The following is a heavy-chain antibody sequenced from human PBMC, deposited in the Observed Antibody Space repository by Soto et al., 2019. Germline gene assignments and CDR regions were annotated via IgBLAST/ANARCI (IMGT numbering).Heavy chain of an antibody. J-gene: IGHJ5*02. CDR1: GGSVSSGSYY. V-gene: IGHV4-61*01. CDR3: AREGIQITIFGVVTLGWFDP. CDR2: IYYSGST. Sequence: SETLSLTCTVSGGSVSSGSYYWSWIRQPPGKGLDWIGYIYYSGSTNYNPSLKSRVTISVDTSKNQFSLKLSSVTAADTAVYYCAREGIQITIFGVVTLGWFDPWGQGTLVTVSS. D-gene: IGHD3-3*01.